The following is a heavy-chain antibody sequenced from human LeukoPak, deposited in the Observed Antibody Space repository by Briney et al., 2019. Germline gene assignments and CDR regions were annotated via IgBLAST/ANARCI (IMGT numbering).Heavy chain of an antibody. CDR2: IYHSGST. V-gene: IGHV4-38-2*02. CDR1: GYSISSGYY. Sequence: SETLSLTCTVSGYSISSGYYWGWIRQPPGKGLVWIGSIYHSGSTYYNPSLKSRVTISVDTSKNQFSLKLSSVTAADTAVYYCARSLLVGVPLDWGQGTLVTVSS. CDR3: ARSLLVGVPLD. J-gene: IGHJ4*02. D-gene: IGHD1-26*01.